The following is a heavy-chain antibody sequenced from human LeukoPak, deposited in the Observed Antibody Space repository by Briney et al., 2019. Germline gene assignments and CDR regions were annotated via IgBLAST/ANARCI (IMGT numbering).Heavy chain of an antibody. V-gene: IGHV4-59*01. D-gene: IGHD1-7*01. CDR1: GDSISSYY. J-gene: IGHJ5*02. CDR2: IYYSGST. Sequence: SETLSLTCSVSGDSISSYYWSWIRQPPGKGLEWIGYIYYSGSTNYNPSLKSRVSISLVTSTNQVSLKLSSVTAADTAVYYCARVRITGTGRVWFDPWGQGTLVTVSS. CDR3: ARVRITGTGRVWFDP.